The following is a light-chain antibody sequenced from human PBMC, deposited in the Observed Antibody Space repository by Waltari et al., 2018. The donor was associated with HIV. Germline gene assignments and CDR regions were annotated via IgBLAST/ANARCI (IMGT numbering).Light chain of an antibody. CDR2: DAS. V-gene: IGKV3-11*01. J-gene: IGKJ4*01. Sequence: ELVLTQSPATLSLSPGERATLCCRASQSVSSYLAWYQQKPGQAPRLLIYDASNRATGIPARFSGSGSGTDFTLTISSLEPEDFAVYYCQQRSKTLTFGGGTKVEIK. CDR3: QQRSKTLT. CDR1: QSVSSY.